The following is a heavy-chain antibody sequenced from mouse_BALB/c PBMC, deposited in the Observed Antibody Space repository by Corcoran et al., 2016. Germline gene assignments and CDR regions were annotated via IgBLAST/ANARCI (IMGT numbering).Heavy chain of an antibody. CDR1: GYNFKNYG. D-gene: IGHD2-1*01. CDR2: INTYTGEP. Sequence: QIQVVQSGTELKKPGETDKISCKASGYNFKNYGMNWGKQAPGKGLKWMGWINTYTGEPTYADDFKGRFAFSLETSASTAYLQINNLKNEDMATYFFASYGNYSWFAYWGQGTLVTVSA. V-gene: IGHV9-1*02. J-gene: IGHJ3*01. CDR3: ASYGNYSWFAY.